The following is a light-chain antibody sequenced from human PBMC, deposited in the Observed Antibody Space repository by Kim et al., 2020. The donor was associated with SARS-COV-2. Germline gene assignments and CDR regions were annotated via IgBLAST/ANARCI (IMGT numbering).Light chain of an antibody. CDR1: QSVSIY. CDR2: DTS. Sequence: SLSPGDRATLSCRASQSVSIYLAWYQQKPGQAPRLLIYDTSKRATDIPARFSGSGSETDFTLTISSLEPEDFAVYYCQQRSDWPTFGQGTKVDIK. CDR3: QQRSDWPT. J-gene: IGKJ1*01. V-gene: IGKV3-11*01.